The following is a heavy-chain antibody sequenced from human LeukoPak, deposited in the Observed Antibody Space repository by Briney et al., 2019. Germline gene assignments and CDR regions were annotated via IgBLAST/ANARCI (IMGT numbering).Heavy chain of an antibody. J-gene: IGHJ4*02. D-gene: IGHD3-22*01. CDR1: GFTVGSNT. V-gene: IGHV3-66*01. CDR3: ARGGSYFDISGYYFY. CDR2: IYSGGST. Sequence: GGSLRLSCAASGFTVGSNTMSWVRQAPGKGLEWVSIIYSGGSTSYADSVKGRFTISRDNSKNTLYLQMNSLRTEDTAVYYCARGGSYFDISGYYFYWGQGTLVIVSS.